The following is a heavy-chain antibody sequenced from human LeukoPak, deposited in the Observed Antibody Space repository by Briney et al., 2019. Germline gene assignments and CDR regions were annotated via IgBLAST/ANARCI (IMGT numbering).Heavy chain of an antibody. D-gene: IGHD6-6*01. CDR2: ISAYNGNT. CDR1: GYTFTSYG. V-gene: IGHV1-18*01. CDR3: ARDNARGAARQEFDY. J-gene: IGHJ4*02. Sequence: ASVTVSCKASGYTFTSYGISWVRQAPGQGLEWMGWISAYNGNTNYAQKLQGRVTMTTDTSTSTAYMELRSLRSDDTAVYYCARDNARGAARQEFDYWGQGTLVTVSS.